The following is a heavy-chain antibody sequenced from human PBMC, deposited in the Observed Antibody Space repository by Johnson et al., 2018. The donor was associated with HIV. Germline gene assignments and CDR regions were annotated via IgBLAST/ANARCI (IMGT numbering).Heavy chain of an antibody. CDR2: IYSGGNT. CDR1: GFTVSRNY. J-gene: IGHJ3*02. Sequence: VQLVESVGGLIQPGGSLRLSCAASGFTVSRNYINWVRQAPGKGLEWVSLIYSGGNTYYADSVRGRFTISRDNSKNTLYLQMNNLRAEYTAVYFCARGCGGDCAHQEAFDIWGQGTMVTVSS. D-gene: IGHD2-21*02. CDR3: ARGCGGDCAHQEAFDI. V-gene: IGHV3-53*01.